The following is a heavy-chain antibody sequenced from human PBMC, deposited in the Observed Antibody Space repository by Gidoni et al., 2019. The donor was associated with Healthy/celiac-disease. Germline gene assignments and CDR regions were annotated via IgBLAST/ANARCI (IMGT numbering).Heavy chain of an antibody. Sequence: QVQLQQWGAGLLKPSETLSLTCAVYGGSFSGYYWSWIRQPPGKGLEWIGEINHSGSTNYNPSLKSRVTISVDTSKNQFSLKLSSVTAADTAVYYCAISSGLYGGKIDYWGQGTLVTVSS. CDR1: GGSFSGYY. D-gene: IGHD4-17*01. J-gene: IGHJ4*02. V-gene: IGHV4-34*01. CDR2: INHSGST. CDR3: AISSGLYGGKIDY.